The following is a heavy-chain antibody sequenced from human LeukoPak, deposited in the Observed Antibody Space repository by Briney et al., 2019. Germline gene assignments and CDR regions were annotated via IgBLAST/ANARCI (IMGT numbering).Heavy chain of an antibody. D-gene: IGHD4-17*01. CDR3: ARNAYGALTPSDE. CDR2: ISPSSGYA. J-gene: IGHJ6*04. Sequence: GGSLRLSCAASGFTFCDYYMTWIRQAPGKGLEWLSYISPSSGYAPYADSVKGRFTISRDNAMNSLYLQMSSLRAEDTAVYYCARNAYGALTPSDEGGERTTVTVSS. V-gene: IGHV3-11*03. CDR1: GFTFCDYY.